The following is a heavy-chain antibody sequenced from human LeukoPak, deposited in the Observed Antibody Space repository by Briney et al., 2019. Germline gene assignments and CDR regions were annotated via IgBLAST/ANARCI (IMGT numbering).Heavy chain of an antibody. CDR1: GFTFGRYS. J-gene: IGHJ5*02. V-gene: IGHV3-7*01. Sequence: GGSLRLSCAASGFTFGRYSMNWVRQAPGKGLEWVANINQDGSEKYYMDSVKGRFTISRDNAKNSLYLQMNSLRAEDTAVYYCARFRLFNWFDPWGQGTLVTVSS. CDR3: ARFRLFNWFDP. D-gene: IGHD6-25*01. CDR2: INQDGSEK.